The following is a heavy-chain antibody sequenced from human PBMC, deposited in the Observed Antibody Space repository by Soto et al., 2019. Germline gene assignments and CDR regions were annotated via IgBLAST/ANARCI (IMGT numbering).Heavy chain of an antibody. CDR3: ERGDIVVVVAASGFPFDY. CDR2: INHSGGT. V-gene: IGHV4-34*01. D-gene: IGHD2-15*01. CDR1: GGSFSAYY. J-gene: IGHJ4*02. Sequence: PSETLSLTCAVYGGSFSAYYWSWIRQPPGKGLEWIGEINHSGGTSYNPSLKSRVTISVDTSKSQFSLKLSSVTAADRAVYYCERGDIVVVVAASGFPFDYWGQGTLVTVSS.